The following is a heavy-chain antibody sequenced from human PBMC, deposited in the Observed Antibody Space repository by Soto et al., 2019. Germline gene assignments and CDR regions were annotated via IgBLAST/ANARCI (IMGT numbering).Heavy chain of an antibody. D-gene: IGHD3-22*01. J-gene: IGHJ6*02. V-gene: IGHV1-18*01. CDR3: ARDSIPYSDSSGYCYYNYYGMDV. CDR1: GYTFSSYG. Sequence: ASVKVSCKASGYTFSSYGISWVRQAPGQGLEWMGWISAYNDNTNYAQKLQGRVTITTDTSTSTAYMELRSLRSDDTAVYYCARDSIPYSDSSGYCYYNYYGMDVWGQGTTVTVSS. CDR2: ISAYNDNT.